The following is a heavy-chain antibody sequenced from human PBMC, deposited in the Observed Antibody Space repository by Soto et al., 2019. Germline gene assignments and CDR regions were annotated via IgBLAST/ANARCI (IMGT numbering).Heavy chain of an antibody. J-gene: IGHJ3*02. CDR3: AGGYGGFADRRALDS. Sequence: GASLNVSCKPLRRAGSSYTISWMRQAPGQRLERMGGINPIFGTANHAQKFQGRVTITAAKSTSTAYMELSTMRSEDTAVYYCAGGYGGFADRRALDSQRQG. CDR1: RRAGSSYT. V-gene: IGHV1-69*06. CDR2: INPIFGTA. D-gene: IGHD5-18*01.